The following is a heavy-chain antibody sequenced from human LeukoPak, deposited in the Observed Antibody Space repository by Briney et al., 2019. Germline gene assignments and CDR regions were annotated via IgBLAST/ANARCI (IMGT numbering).Heavy chain of an antibody. V-gene: IGHV1-2*02. J-gene: IGHJ5*02. Sequence: GASVKVSCKASGYTFTGYYMHCVRQAPGQGLEWMGWINPNSGGTNYAQKFQGRVTMTRDTSISTAYMELSRLRSDDTAVYYCAREVMEWLNWFDPWGQGTLVTVSS. CDR1: GYTFTGYY. CDR3: AREVMEWLNWFDP. D-gene: IGHD3-3*01. CDR2: INPNSGGT.